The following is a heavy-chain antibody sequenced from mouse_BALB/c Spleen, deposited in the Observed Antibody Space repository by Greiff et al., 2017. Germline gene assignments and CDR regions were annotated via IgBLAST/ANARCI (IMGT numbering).Heavy chain of an antibody. J-gene: IGHJ4*01. CDR3: VRFYGNYGYYAMDY. Sequence: EVKVEESGGGLVKPGGSLKLSCAASGFTFSSYAMSWVRQTPEKRLEWVASISSGGSTYYPDSVKGRFTISRDNARNILYLQMSSLRSEDTAMYYCVRFYGNYGYYAMDYWGQGTSVTVSS. V-gene: IGHV5-6-5*01. CDR1: GFTFSSYA. D-gene: IGHD2-1*01. CDR2: ISSGGST.